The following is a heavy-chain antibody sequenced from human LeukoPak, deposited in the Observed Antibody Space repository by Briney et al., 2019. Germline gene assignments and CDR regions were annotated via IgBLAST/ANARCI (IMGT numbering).Heavy chain of an antibody. V-gene: IGHV4-61*01. CDR1: SGSFSSGSYY. J-gene: IGHJ4*02. CDR2: ISYRGST. D-gene: IGHD1-1*01. CDR3: ARVGGTGEIDY. Sequence: PSETLSLTCTVSSGSFSSGSYYRSWIRQPPGTGLEWIGYISYRGSTNYNPSLKSRVTISVDTSKNQFSLKLSSVTAADTAVYYCARVGGTGEIDYWGQGTLVTVSS.